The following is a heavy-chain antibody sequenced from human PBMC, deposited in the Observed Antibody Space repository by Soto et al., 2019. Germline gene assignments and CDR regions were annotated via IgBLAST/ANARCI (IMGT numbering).Heavy chain of an antibody. V-gene: IGHV3-7*05. CDR1: GLTISRYW. Sequence: GGSLRLSCAVSGLTISRYWMSWVRQAPGKGLEWVANINQDGSDKNYLDSVKGRFTVSRDNAKNSLYLQMNGLRVEDTAVYFCARGHYGMEDWGQGTTVTVSS. CDR2: INQDGSDK. J-gene: IGHJ6*02. CDR3: ARGHYGMED.